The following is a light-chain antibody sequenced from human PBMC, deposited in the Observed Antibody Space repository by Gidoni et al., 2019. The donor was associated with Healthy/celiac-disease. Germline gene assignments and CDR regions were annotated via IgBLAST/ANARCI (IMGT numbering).Light chain of an antibody. CDR1: QGISSY. CDR2: AAS. J-gene: IGKJ5*01. CDR3: QQLNSYPRIT. V-gene: IGKV1-9*01. Sequence: DIQLIQSPSFLSASVGDRVTITCWASQGISSYLAWYQQKPGKAPKLLIYAASTLQSGVPSRFSGSGSGTEFTLTISSLQPEDFATYYCQQLNSYPRITFGQGTRLEIK.